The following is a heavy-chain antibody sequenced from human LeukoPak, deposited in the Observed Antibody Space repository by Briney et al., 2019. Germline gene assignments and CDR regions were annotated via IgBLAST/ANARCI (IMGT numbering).Heavy chain of an antibody. CDR2: ISSSSSYI. V-gene: IGHV3-21*01. D-gene: IGHD3-3*01. J-gene: IGHJ4*02. CDR1: GLTFSSYS. CDR3: ARGRYDFWSGYYLGVYYFDY. Sequence: GRSLRLSCAASGLTFSSYSMNWVRQAPGPGLEWVSSISSSSSYIYYADSVTGRFTSSRDNAKNSLYLQMNSLRAEDTAVYYCARGRYDFWSGYYLGVYYFDYWGQGTLVTVSS.